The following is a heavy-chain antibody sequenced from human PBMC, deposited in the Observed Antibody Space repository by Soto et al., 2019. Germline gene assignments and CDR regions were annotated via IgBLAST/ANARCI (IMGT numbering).Heavy chain of an antibody. J-gene: IGHJ6*02. D-gene: IGHD3-16*01. CDR1: GGDFRGFY. V-gene: IGHV4-34*01. Sequence: AFETLSLTCAVYGGDFRGFYWGRIRQPPGKGLEWIGEINHSGSTNYNPSLKSRVTISVDTSKNQFSLKLSSVTAADTAVYYCARMDDNDFDYYYYGMDVWGQGTTVTVSS. CDR2: INHSGST. CDR3: ARMDDNDFDYYYYGMDV.